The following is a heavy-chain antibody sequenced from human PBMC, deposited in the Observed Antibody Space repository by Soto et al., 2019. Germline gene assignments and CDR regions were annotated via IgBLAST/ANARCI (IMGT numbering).Heavy chain of an antibody. V-gene: IGHV3-73*01. CDR3: TRRDNYYGSGRDYYGMDV. CDR2: IRSKANSYAT. D-gene: IGHD3-10*01. J-gene: IGHJ6*02. Sequence: GSLRLSCAASGFTFSGSAMHWVRQASGKGLEWVGRIRSKANSYATAYAASVKGRFTISRDDSKNTAYLQMNSLKTEDTAVYYCTRRDNYYGSGRDYYGMDVWGQGTTVTVSS. CDR1: GFTFSGSA.